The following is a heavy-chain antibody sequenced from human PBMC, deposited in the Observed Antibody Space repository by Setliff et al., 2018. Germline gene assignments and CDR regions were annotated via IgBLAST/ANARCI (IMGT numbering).Heavy chain of an antibody. Sequence: GGSLRLSCSASGFSFSNYAMNWVRQAPGKGLEWVSTVSGTGGRTYYTDSVKGRFTISRDNSKNTLFLQMNSLRAEDTAVYYCSTRTVAARSLDTWGQGTLVTVSS. CDR2: VSGTGGRT. CDR3: STRTVAARSLDT. V-gene: IGHV3-23*01. CDR1: GFSFSNYA. J-gene: IGHJ5*02. D-gene: IGHD6-13*01.